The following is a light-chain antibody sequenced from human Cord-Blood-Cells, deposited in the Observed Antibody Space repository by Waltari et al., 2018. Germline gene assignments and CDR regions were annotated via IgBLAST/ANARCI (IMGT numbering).Light chain of an antibody. CDR1: SGPSSYA. CDR2: LNSDGSH. Sequence: QLVLTQSPSASASLGASVKLTCTLSSGPSSYAIAWHQQQPEKGPRYLMKLNSDGSHSKGDGIPDRFAGSSSGAERYLTISSLQSEDEADYYCQTWGTDWVFCGGTKLTVL. CDR3: QTWGTDWV. V-gene: IGLV4-69*01. J-gene: IGLJ3*02.